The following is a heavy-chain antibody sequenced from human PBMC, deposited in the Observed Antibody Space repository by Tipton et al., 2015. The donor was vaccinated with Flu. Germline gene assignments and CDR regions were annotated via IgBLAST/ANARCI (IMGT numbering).Heavy chain of an antibody. CDR2: INSDGSST. Sequence: SGVIFSNYWMHWVRQAPGKGLVWVSRINSDGSSTSYADSVKGRFTISRDNAKNTLYLQMNSLRAEDTAVYYCARRDSSSEIDYWGQGTLVTVSS. CDR1: GVIFSNYW. D-gene: IGHD6-6*01. V-gene: IGHV3-74*01. J-gene: IGHJ4*02. CDR3: ARRDSSSEIDY.